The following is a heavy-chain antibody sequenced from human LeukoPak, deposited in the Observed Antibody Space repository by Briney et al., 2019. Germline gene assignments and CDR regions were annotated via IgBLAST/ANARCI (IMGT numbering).Heavy chain of an antibody. V-gene: IGHV3-11*01. J-gene: IGHJ4*02. CDR1: GFIFSDYY. Sequence: MSGGSLRLSCAASGFIFSDYYMSWIRQAPGKGLEWVSYISSSGITIYYADSVKGRFTISRDNAKNSLYLQMNSLRGEDTAVYYCARDHYGSGDGSTFDYWGQGTLVTVSS. CDR2: ISSSGITI. D-gene: IGHD3-10*01. CDR3: ARDHYGSGDGSTFDY.